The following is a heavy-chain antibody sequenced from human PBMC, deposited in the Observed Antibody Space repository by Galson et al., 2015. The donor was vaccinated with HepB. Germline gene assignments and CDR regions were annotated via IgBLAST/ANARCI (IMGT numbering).Heavy chain of an antibody. CDR3: AAEGAGYCSGGSCSSGDAFDI. D-gene: IGHD2-15*01. CDR1: GYTLTKLS. V-gene: IGHV1-24*01. Sequence: SVKVSCKVSGYTLTKLSMHWVRQAPGKGLEWMGGFDPEDGETIYAQKFQGRVTMTEDTSTDTAYMELSSLRSEDTAVYYCAAEGAGYCSGGSCSSGDAFDICGQGTMVTVSS. J-gene: IGHJ3*02. CDR2: FDPEDGET.